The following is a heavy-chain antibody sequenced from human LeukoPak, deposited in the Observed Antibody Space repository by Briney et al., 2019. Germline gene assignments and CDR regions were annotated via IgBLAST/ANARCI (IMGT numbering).Heavy chain of an antibody. V-gene: IGHV1-46*01. CDR1: GYTFTGYY. CDR3: ARLMKRIIMVRGVTITGRSGFDI. J-gene: IGHJ3*02. Sequence: ASVKVSCKASGYTFTGYYMHWVRQAPGQGLEWMGWINPSDGSTSYAQKFQGRVTMTRDMSTSTVYMELSSLRSDDTAVYYCARLMKRIIMVRGVTITGRSGFDIWGQGTMVTVSS. D-gene: IGHD3-10*01. CDR2: INPSDGST.